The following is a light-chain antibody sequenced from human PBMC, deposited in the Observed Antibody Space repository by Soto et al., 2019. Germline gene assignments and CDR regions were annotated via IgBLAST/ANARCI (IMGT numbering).Light chain of an antibody. J-gene: IGKJ2*01. CDR2: GAS. Sequence: EIVLMQSPGTLSLSPGERATLSCRASQSVSSSYLAWYQQTPGQAPRLLIYGASSRATGIPDRFSGSGSGTDFTLTISRLEPEDFAVYYCQQYGSSPRRTFGQGTKLEIK. CDR3: QQYGSSPRRT. CDR1: QSVSSSY. V-gene: IGKV3-20*01.